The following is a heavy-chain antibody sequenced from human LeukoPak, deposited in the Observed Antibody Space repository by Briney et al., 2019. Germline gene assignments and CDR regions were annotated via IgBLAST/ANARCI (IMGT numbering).Heavy chain of an antibody. CDR1: GGSFSGYY. Sequence: PSETLSLTCAVYGGSFSGYYWSWIRQPPGTGLEWIGEINHSGSTNYNPSLKSRVTISVDTSKNQFSLKLSSVTAADTAVYYCAIVVVPAARYAFDIWGQGTMVTVSS. V-gene: IGHV4-34*01. CDR2: INHSGST. J-gene: IGHJ3*02. CDR3: AIVVVPAARYAFDI. D-gene: IGHD2-2*01.